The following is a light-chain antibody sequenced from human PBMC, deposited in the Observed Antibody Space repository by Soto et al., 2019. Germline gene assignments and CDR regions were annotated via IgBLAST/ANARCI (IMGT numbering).Light chain of an antibody. Sequence: QAVVTQPPSVSAAPGQKVTISCSGSSSNIGGNSVSWYQQFPGTAHKLLIYDDDKRPSGIPDRFSGSKSGTSATLGITGFQTGDEADYYCGSWDSSLSAYVFATGTKLTVL. CDR2: DDD. J-gene: IGLJ1*01. V-gene: IGLV1-51*01. CDR3: GSWDSSLSAYV. CDR1: SSNIGGNS.